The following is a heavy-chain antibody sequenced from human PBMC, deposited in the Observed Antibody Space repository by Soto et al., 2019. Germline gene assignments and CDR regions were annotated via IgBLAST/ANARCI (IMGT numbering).Heavy chain of an antibody. V-gene: IGHV4-34*01. CDR1: GGSFSGYY. Sequence: SETLSLTCTVSGGSFSGYYWSWIRQPPGKGLEWIGEINHSGSTNYNPSLKSRVTISVDTSKNQFSLNLSSVNAADTAVYDCARKRGYSYGVDYWGQGTLVTVS. CDR3: ARKRGYSYGVDY. CDR2: INHSGST. D-gene: IGHD5-18*01. J-gene: IGHJ4*02.